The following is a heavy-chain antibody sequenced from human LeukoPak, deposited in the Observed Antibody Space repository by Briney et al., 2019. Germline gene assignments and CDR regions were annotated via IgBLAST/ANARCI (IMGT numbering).Heavy chain of an antibody. CDR3: AKCSVTCYANAFYI. Sequence: PGGSLRLSCAASGFTFSSDAMTWVRQAPGKGLEWVSAISRSGGDTEYADSVKGRFTISRDNSKNTLYLQMNSLRAEDTPVYYCAKCSVTCYANAFYIWGRGTMVTVSS. CDR2: ISRSGGDT. CDR1: GFTFSSDA. D-gene: IGHD2-2*01. J-gene: IGHJ3*02. V-gene: IGHV3-23*01.